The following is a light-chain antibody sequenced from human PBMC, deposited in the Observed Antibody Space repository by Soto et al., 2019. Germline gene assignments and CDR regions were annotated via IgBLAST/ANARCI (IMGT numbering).Light chain of an antibody. CDR3: QSYDSSLSGSGVV. J-gene: IGLJ2*01. V-gene: IGLV1-40*01. Sequence: QSVLTQPPSVSGAPGQRVTISCTGSSSNIGAGCDVHWYQQLPGTAPKLLIYGNNNRPSGVPDRFSGSKSGTSASLAITGLQAEDEADYYCQSYDSSLSGSGVVFGGGTKLTVL. CDR2: GNN. CDR1: SSNIGAGCD.